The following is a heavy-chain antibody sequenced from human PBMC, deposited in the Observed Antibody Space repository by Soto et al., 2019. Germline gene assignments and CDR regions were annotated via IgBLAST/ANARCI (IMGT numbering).Heavy chain of an antibody. D-gene: IGHD6-13*01. V-gene: IGHV1-3*05. CDR3: AREVGIAAAGEDGMDV. CDR2: INAGNGNT. Sequence: QVQLVQSGAEEKKPGASVKVSCKASGYTFTSYAMHWVRQAPGQRLEWMGWINAGNGNTKYSQKFQGRGTITRDTSASTAYMELSSLRSEDTAVYYCAREVGIAAAGEDGMDVWGQGTTVTVSS. J-gene: IGHJ6*02. CDR1: GYTFTSYA.